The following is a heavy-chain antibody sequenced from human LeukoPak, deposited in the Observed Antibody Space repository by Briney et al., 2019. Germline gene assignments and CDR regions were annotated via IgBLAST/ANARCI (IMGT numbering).Heavy chain of an antibody. D-gene: IGHD5-18*01. CDR1: GYTFTSYG. Sequence: GASVKVSCKASGYTFTSYGISWMRQAPGQGLEWMGWISAYNGNTNYAQKLQGRVTMTTDTSTSTAYMELRSLRSDDTAVYYCARWYFYVDTAMVNGDYWGQGTLVTVSS. CDR3: ARWYFYVDTAMVNGDY. J-gene: IGHJ4*02. V-gene: IGHV1-18*01. CDR2: ISAYNGNT.